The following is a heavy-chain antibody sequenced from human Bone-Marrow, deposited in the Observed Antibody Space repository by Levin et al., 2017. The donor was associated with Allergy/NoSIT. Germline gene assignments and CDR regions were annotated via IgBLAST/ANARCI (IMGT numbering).Heavy chain of an antibody. J-gene: IGHJ4*02. CDR1: GFIFSDYG. CDR3: ARWFPEPRIAAAGIGN. CDR2: IWYDGSVK. V-gene: IGHV3-33*01. D-gene: IGHD6-13*01. Sequence: AGGSLRLSCSASGFIFSDYGMHWVRQAPGKGLEWVAVIWYDGSVKYYADSVRGRFTVSRDISNNTLYLQMNSLRVEDTAVYYCARWFPEPRIAAAGIGNWGQGTLVTVSS.